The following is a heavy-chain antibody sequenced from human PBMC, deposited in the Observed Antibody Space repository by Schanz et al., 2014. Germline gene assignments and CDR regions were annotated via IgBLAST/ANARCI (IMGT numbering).Heavy chain of an antibody. CDR3: ARAGQDYSDSSGYATYYFGN. V-gene: IGHV1-69*04. CDR2: IIPILDIT. CDR1: GGTFSSFA. D-gene: IGHD3-22*01. J-gene: IGHJ4*02. Sequence: QVQLVQSGAEVKKPGSSVKVSCKASGGTFSSFAIFWVRQAPGQGLEWMATIIPILDITNYAQKFQGRVTITADKSTSTAYMELSNLRSEDPAVYYCARAGQDYSDSSGYATYYFGNWGQGTLVTVSS.